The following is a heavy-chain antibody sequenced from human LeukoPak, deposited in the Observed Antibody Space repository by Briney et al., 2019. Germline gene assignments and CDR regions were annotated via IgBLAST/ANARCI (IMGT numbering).Heavy chain of an antibody. D-gene: IGHD2-2*01. CDR3: AKDYATRWAPDY. CDR2: ISYDGVNK. Sequence: GGSLRLSCEASGFTFSSNGVHWVRQAPGKGLEWVALISYDGVNKFYADSVRGRFIISRDNSKNALYLQMNSLRVEDTAVYYCAKDYATRWAPDYWGPGTLVTVSS. CDR1: GFTFSSNG. J-gene: IGHJ4*02. V-gene: IGHV3-30*18.